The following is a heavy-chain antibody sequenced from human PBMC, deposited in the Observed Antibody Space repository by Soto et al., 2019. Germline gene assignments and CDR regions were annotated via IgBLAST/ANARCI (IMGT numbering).Heavy chain of an antibody. V-gene: IGHV1-8*01. J-gene: IGHJ6*02. CDR1: GYTFTSYD. CDR2: MNPNSGNT. Sequence: QVQLVQSGAEVKKPGASVKVSCKASGYTFTSYDINWVRQATGQGLEWMGWMNPNSGNTGYAQKFQGRVTMTRNTSISKAYMELSSLRSEDTAVYYCARFDFWSGYYFTRDYYYGMDVWGQGTTVTVSS. CDR3: ARFDFWSGYYFTRDYYYGMDV. D-gene: IGHD3-3*01.